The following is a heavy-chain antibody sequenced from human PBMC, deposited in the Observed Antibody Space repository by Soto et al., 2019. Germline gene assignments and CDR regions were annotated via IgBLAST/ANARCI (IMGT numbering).Heavy chain of an antibody. J-gene: IGHJ6*02. CDR3: AKQVIPSAKIYYAMDV. V-gene: IGHV3-9*01. Sequence: PGGSLRLSCAASGFTFDDYAMHWVRQAPGKGLEWVSGINWNSVSIAYADSVKGRFSISRDNAKKSLNLQMNDLRPEDTAFYYCAKQVIPSAKIYYAMDVGRQETTDTVSS. CDR2: INWNSVSI. D-gene: IGHD2-2*01. CDR1: GFTFDDYA.